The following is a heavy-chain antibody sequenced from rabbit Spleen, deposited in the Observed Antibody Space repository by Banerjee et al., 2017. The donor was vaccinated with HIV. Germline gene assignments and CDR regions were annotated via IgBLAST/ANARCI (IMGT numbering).Heavy chain of an antibody. V-gene: IGHV1S45*01. D-gene: IGHD2-1*01. CDR1: GIDFRMVHD. CDR2: INAVTGKA. J-gene: IGHJ4*01. Sequence: QEHLEESGGGLVKPGGSLKLSCKASGIDFRMVHDMFWVRQAPGKGMEWIACINAVTGKAVYASWAKCRFAFSKTSSTTVTLQMSSLTAAATAASFCARYNGHGDFDLWGPGTLVTVS. CDR3: ARYNGHGDFDL.